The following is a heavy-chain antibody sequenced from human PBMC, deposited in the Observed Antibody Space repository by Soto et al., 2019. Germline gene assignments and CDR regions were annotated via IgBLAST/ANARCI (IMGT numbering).Heavy chain of an antibody. CDR3: ARTTTDYEFLSRSVKAPYGGYLGMDV. Sequence: QVQLVQSGAEVKKPGSSVKVSCKTSGGSFSSYAITWVRQAPGQGLEWMGGIIPIFGTANYAQKFQGRVTINADECTSTAYMELSRLRSEDTAVYYCARTTTDYEFLSRSVKAPYGGYLGMDVWGQGTTVTVSS. CDR2: IIPIFGTA. D-gene: IGHD3-3*01. V-gene: IGHV1-69*01. J-gene: IGHJ6*02. CDR1: GGSFSSYA.